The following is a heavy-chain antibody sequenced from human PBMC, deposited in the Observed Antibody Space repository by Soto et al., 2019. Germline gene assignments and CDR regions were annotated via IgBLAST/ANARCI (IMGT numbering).Heavy chain of an antibody. CDR1: GGTFSSYA. CDR3: ARDRVVRGVTTYYYYGMDV. D-gene: IGHD3-10*01. CDR2: IIPIFGTA. V-gene: IGHV1-69*01. J-gene: IGHJ6*02. Sequence: QVQLVQSGAEVKKPGSSVKVSCKASGGTFSSYAISWVRQAPGQGLEWMGGIIPIFGTANYAKKFQGRVTITADESTSTAYMELSSLRSEDTAVYYCARDRVVRGVTTYYYYGMDVWGQGTTVTVSS.